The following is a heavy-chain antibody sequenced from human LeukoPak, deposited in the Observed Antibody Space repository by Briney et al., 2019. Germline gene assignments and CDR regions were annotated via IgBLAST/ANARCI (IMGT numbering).Heavy chain of an antibody. Sequence: PGRSLRLSCTASGFTFGDYAMSWVRQAPGKGVEWVGFIRSKAYGGTTEYAASVKGRFTISRDDSKSIAYLQMNSLKTEDTAVYYCTRGTGSSAGPYDAFDIWGQGTMVTVSS. D-gene: IGHD1-26*01. J-gene: IGHJ3*02. CDR2: IRSKAYGGTT. CDR1: GFTFGDYA. V-gene: IGHV3-49*04. CDR3: TRGTGSSAGPYDAFDI.